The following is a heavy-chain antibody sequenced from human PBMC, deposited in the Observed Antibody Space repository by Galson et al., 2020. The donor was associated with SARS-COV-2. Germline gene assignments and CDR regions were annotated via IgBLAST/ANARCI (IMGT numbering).Heavy chain of an antibody. CDR3: AGGRVPFLEAEGGLDV. J-gene: IGHJ6*02. CDR1: GFRVNKFG. D-gene: IGHD3-3*02. V-gene: IGHV3-30*02. CDR2: IRYDATKK. Sequence: GGSLRLSCVASGFRVNKFGIHWVRQAPGKGLEWVAFIRYDATKKHYADFVKGRFTASRENSENTLYLEMNSVTSEDTARYFCAGGRVPFLEAEGGLDVWGQGTTVIV.